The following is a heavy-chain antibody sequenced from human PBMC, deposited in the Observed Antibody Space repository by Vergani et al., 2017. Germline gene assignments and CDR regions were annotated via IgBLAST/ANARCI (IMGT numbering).Heavy chain of an antibody. D-gene: IGHD3-22*01. CDR2: ISSSGSTI. CDR3: ARKHISNYYDSSGYYYRGFYYGMYV. J-gene: IGHJ6*02. CDR1: GFTFSDYY. V-gene: IGHV3-11*01. Sequence: QVQLVESGGGLVKPGGSLRLSCAASGFTFSDYYMRWIRQAPWKGLEWVSYISSSGSTIYYADSVKGRFTISRDNAKNSLYLQMNSLRAEDTAVYYCARKHISNYYDSSGYYYRGFYYGMYVWGQGP.